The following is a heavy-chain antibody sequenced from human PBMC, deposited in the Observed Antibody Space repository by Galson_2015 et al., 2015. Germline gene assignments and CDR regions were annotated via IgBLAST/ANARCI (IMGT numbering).Heavy chain of an antibody. CDR2: TLYRSKWYN. V-gene: IGHV6-1*01. D-gene: IGHD1-1*01. CDR1: GDSVSSHSAT. Sequence: CAISGDSVSSHSATWNWIRQSPSRGLEWLGRTLYRSKWYNDYAVSVKSRMTVNPDTSKNQFSLQLNSVTPDDTAVYYCARTSAIGTDYWGQGTLVTVSS. CDR3: ARTSAIGTDY. J-gene: IGHJ4*02.